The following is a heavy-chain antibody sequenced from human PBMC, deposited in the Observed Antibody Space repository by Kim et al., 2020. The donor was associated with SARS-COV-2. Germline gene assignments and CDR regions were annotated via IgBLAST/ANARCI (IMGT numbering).Heavy chain of an antibody. CDR2: TS. CDR3: ARGNLYYFDY. Sequence: TSIDTPSLKSRVTISVDTSKNQFSLELSSVTAADTAVYYCARGNLYYFDYWGQGTLVTVSS. V-gene: IGHV4-34*01. J-gene: IGHJ4*02.